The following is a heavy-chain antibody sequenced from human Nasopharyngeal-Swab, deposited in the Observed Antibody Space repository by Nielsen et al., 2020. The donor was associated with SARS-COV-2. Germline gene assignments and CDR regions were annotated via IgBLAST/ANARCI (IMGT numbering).Heavy chain of an antibody. CDR2: MNPNSGNT. J-gene: IGHJ5*02. D-gene: IGHD2-2*02. Sequence: ASVKVSCKASGHTFTSYDINWVRQATGQGLEWMGWMNPNSGNTGYAQKFQGRVTMTRNTSISTAYMELSSLRSEDTAVYYCARGHPSSIVVVPAAIRPGFDPWGQGTLVTVSS. CDR1: GHTFTSYD. CDR3: ARGHPSSIVVVPAAIRPGFDP. V-gene: IGHV1-8*01.